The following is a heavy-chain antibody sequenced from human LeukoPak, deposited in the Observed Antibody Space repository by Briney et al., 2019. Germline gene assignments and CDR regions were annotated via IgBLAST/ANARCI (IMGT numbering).Heavy chain of an antibody. J-gene: IGHJ4*02. CDR2: ISGSGGST. D-gene: IGHD3-10*01. CDR3: ARDPHPYYYGSGSYI. V-gene: IGHV3-23*01. CDR1: GFTFSSYA. Sequence: GGSLRLSCAASGFTFSSYAMSWVRQAPGKGLEWVSAISGSGGSTYYADSVKGRFTISRDNSKNTLYLQMNSLRAEDTAVYYCARDPHPYYYGSGSYIWGQGTLVTVSS.